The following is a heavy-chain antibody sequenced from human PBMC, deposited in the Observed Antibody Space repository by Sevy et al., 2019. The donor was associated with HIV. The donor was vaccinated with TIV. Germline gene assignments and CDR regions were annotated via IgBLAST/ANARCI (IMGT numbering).Heavy chain of an antibody. CDR2: ISGSGYST. CDR3: ALGVYGDGFDY. V-gene: IGHV3-23*01. CDR1: GFTFSSYA. J-gene: IGHJ4*02. D-gene: IGHD4-17*01. Sequence: GGSLRLSCAASGFTFSSYAMSWVRQAPGKGLEWVSTISGSGYSTYYADSVKGRFTISRDNSKNTLYLQMNSLRAEDTAIYHCALGVYGDGFDYWGQGTLVTVSS.